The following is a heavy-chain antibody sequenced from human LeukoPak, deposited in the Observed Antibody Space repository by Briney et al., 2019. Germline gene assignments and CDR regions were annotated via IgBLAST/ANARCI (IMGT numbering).Heavy chain of an antibody. V-gene: IGHV5-10-1*01. J-gene: IGHJ3*02. CDR1: GYSFTSYW. CDR3: ARLPYGSGTLGGI. CDR2: IDPGDSYT. D-gene: IGHD3-10*01. Sequence: GESLRISCKGSGYSFTSYWISWVRQMPGKGLEWMERIDPGDSYTNYSPSFQGHVTISADKSISTAYLQWTSLKASDTAMYYCARLPYGSGTLGGIWGQGTMVTVSS.